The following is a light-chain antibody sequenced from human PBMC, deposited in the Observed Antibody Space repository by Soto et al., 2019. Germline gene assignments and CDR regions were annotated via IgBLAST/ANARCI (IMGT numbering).Light chain of an antibody. J-gene: IGKJ1*01. CDR3: QHYNSYPWT. V-gene: IGKV1-5*03. CDR1: RSVRSW. CDR2: KAS. Sequence: DIQMTQSPSILSASVGDRVPINCRASRSVRSWLAWYQQKPGKAPNLLIHKASHLESGGPSRVSGSGSGTEFTLTISSLQPGDFATYYCQHYNSYPWTFGQGTKVDIK.